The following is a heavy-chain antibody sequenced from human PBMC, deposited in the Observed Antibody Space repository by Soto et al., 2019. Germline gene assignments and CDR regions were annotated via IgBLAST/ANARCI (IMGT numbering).Heavy chain of an antibody. Sequence: PGGSLRLSCAASGFTFSSYSMNWVRQAPGKGLEWVSSISSSSSYIYYADSVKGRFTISRDNAKNSLYLQMNSLRAEDTAVYYCARVSRITIFGVVIRYYYGMDVRGQGTTVTVSS. V-gene: IGHV3-21*01. CDR3: ARVSRITIFGVVIRYYYGMDV. CDR1: GFTFSSYS. CDR2: ISSSSSYI. D-gene: IGHD3-3*01. J-gene: IGHJ6*02.